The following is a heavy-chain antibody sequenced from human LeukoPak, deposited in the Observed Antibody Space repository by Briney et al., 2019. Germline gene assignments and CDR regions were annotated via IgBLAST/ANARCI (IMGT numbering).Heavy chain of an antibody. J-gene: IGHJ4*02. CDR1: GFTFDDYT. CDR3: ARVLAVAGTSLGRPSYNLEN. D-gene: IGHD6-19*01. CDR2: ITWDGGST. V-gene: IGHV3-43*01. Sequence: GGSLRLSCAASGFTFDDYTMHWVRQAPGKGLEWVSLITWDGGSTYYADSVMGRFTISRDNAKKSLYLQMNSLIAEDMAVYYCARVLAVAGTSLGRPSYNLENWGQGTLVTVSS.